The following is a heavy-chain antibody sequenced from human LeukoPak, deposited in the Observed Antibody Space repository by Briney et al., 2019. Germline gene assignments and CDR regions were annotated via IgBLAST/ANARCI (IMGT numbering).Heavy chain of an antibody. V-gene: IGHV3-66*01. CDR1: GFTVSSNY. CDR3: ARDRTDYYDSSGLDAFDI. J-gene: IGHJ3*02. D-gene: IGHD3-22*01. CDR2: IYSGGST. Sequence: GGSLRLSCAASGFTVSSNYMSWVRQAPGKGLEWVSVIYSGGSTYYADSVKGRFTISRDNSKNTLYLQMNSLRAEDTAVYYCARDRTDYYDSSGLDAFDIWGQGTMVTVSS.